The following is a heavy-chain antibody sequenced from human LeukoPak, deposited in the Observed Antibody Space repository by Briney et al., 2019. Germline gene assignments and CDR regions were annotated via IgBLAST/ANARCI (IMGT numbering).Heavy chain of an antibody. Sequence: GRSLRLSCEVSGFIFSNSWMHWVRQTPGKGLVWVSRMYGDMNDISYADSVKGRFTSSRGNAKNTVYLQMNSLRGEDTAVYYCARDLGLRGSKWGQGTLVTVSS. V-gene: IGHV3-74*01. CDR2: MYGDMNDI. D-gene: IGHD4-23*01. CDR1: GFIFSNSW. J-gene: IGHJ4*02. CDR3: ARDLGLRGSK.